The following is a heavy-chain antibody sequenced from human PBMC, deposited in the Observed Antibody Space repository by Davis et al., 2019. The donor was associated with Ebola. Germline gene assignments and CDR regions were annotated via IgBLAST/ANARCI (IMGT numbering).Heavy chain of an antibody. CDR1: GYTFTSFG. J-gene: IGHJ4*02. V-gene: IGHV1-18*01. Sequence: AASVKVFCKASGYTFTSFGISRVRQAPGKGLEWMGWINGGTVYAQKLQDRLTLTTDRSTRTAYMELRSLRSDDTAIYYCASDVVTEAANDHFDYWGQGTLVTVSS. CDR2: INGGT. CDR3: ASDVVTEAANDHFDY. D-gene: IGHD4-23*01.